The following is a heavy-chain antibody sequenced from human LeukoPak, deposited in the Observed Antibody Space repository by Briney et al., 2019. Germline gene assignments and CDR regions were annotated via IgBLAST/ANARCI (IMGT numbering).Heavy chain of an antibody. Sequence: SQTLSLTCAISGDSVSSNSAAWNWIRQSPSRGLEWLGRTYYRSKWYNDYAVSVKSRITINPDTSKNQFSLQLNSVTPEDTAVYYCARASRRITMIVVVTKGYFDYWGQGTLVTVSS. D-gene: IGHD3-22*01. J-gene: IGHJ4*02. CDR2: TYYRSKWYN. V-gene: IGHV6-1*01. CDR3: ARASRRITMIVVVTKGYFDY. CDR1: GDSVSSNSAA.